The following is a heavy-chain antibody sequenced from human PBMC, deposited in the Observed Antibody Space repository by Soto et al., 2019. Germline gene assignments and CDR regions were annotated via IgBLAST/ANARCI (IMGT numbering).Heavy chain of an antibody. CDR1: GGSISSYY. CDR3: ARDTSYYYYYGMDV. CDR2: IYYSGST. J-gene: IGHJ6*02. Sequence: KTSDTLSLSCTVSGGSISSYYWSWIRQPPGKGLEWIGYIYYSGSTNYNPSLKSRVTIPVDTSKNQFSLKLSSVTAADTAVYYCARDTSYYYYYGMDVWGQGTTVTVSS. V-gene: IGHV4-59*01.